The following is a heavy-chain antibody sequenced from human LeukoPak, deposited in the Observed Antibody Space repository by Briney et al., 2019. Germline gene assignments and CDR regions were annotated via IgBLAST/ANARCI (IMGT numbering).Heavy chain of an antibody. J-gene: IGHJ3*02. Sequence: KSSETLSLTCTVSGGSISSYYWSWIRQPPGKGLEWIGYIYYSGSTNYNPSLKSRVTISVDTSKNQFSLKLSSVTAADTAVYYCARDMSAGTIFGGAFDIWGQGTMVTVSS. D-gene: IGHD3-3*01. V-gene: IGHV4-59*01. CDR3: ARDMSAGTIFGGAFDI. CDR2: IYYSGST. CDR1: GGSISSYY.